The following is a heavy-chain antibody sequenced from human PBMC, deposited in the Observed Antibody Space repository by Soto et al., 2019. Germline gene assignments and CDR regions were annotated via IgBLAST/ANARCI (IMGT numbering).Heavy chain of an antibody. CDR3: VKDESINWYSGHFRH. J-gene: IGHJ1*01. Sequence: VPGKGLEWVSGINWNSGSIGYGDSVKGRFAISRDNAKNSLHLQMNSLSAEDTAFYYCVKDESINWYSGHFRHWGQGTLVTVSS. D-gene: IGHD6-13*01. CDR2: INWNSGSI. V-gene: IGHV3-9*01.